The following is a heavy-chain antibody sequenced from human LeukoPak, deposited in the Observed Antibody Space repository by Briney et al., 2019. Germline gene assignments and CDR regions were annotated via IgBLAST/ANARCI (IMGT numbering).Heavy chain of an antibody. CDR1: EYTFTGYY. V-gene: IGHV1-2*02. CDR2: INPNSGAT. D-gene: IGHD6-13*01. Sequence: GASVKVSCKASEYTFTGYYMHWVRQAPGQGLEWMGWINPNSGATNYARKFQGRVTMTRDTSIRTAYMELSSLRSDDTAVYYCAREIAAGGWRGFDYWGQGTLLTVSS. J-gene: IGHJ4*02. CDR3: AREIAAGGWRGFDY.